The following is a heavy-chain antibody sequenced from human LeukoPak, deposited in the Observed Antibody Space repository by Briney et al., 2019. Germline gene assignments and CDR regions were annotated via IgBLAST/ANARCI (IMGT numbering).Heavy chain of an antibody. CDR1: GGSISSGGYS. Sequence: SETLSLTCAVSGGSISSGGYSWSWVRQPPGKGLEWIGYIYYSGGTYYNPSLKSRVTISIDRSKNQFSLKLSSVTAADTAVYFCARGTEYCSSTSCLNYFDPWGQGTLVTVSS. CDR2: IYYSGGT. CDR3: ARGTEYCSSTSCLNYFDP. V-gene: IGHV4-30-2*01. J-gene: IGHJ5*02. D-gene: IGHD2-2*01.